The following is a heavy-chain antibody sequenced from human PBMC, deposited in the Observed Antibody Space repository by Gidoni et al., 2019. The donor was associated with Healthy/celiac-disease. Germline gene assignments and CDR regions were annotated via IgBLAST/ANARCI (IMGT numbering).Heavy chain of an antibody. CDR3: AKDRWYDSSGYAELDY. J-gene: IGHJ4*02. CDR1: GFTFSRYA. D-gene: IGHD3-22*01. CDR2: NSGSGGST. V-gene: IGHV3-23*01. Sequence: EVQLLESGGGLVQPGGSLRLSCAASGFTFSRYAMSWVRQAPGKGLEWVSANSGSGGSTYYADSVKGRFTISRDNSKNTLYLQMNSLRAEDTAVYYCAKDRWYDSSGYAELDYWGQGTLVTVSS.